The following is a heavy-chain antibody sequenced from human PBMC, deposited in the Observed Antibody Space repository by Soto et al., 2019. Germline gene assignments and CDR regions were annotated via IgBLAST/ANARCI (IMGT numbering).Heavy chain of an antibody. CDR1: GGSISSGGYY. D-gene: IGHD3-10*01. CDR2: IFYTGST. V-gene: IGHV4-31*03. CDR3: ARDLRGGSYVMDV. J-gene: IGHJ6*04. Sequence: QVQLQESGPGLVKPSQTLSLTCTVSGGSISSGGYYWSWIRQHPGKGLEWIGYIFYTGSTYYNPSLKSRVTISVDTSKNQFSLKLSAVTAADTAVYYCARDLRGGSYVMDVWGKGTTVTVSS.